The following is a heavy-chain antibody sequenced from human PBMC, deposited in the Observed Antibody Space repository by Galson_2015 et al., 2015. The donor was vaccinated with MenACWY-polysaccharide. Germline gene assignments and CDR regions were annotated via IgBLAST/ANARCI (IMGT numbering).Heavy chain of an antibody. D-gene: IGHD6-19*01. V-gene: IGHV1-8*01. CDR2: MNPNSGNT. CDR3: ASTKAGTHYFDY. CDR1: GYTFTSYD. Sequence: SVKVSCKASGYTFTSYDINWVRQATGQGLEWMGWMNPNSGNTGYAQKFQGRVTMTRNTSISTAYMELSSLTSEDTVVYYCASTKAGTHYFDYWGQGTLVTVSS. J-gene: IGHJ4*02.